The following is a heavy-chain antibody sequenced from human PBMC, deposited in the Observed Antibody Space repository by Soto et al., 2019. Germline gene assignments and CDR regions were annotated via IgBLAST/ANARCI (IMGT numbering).Heavy chain of an antibody. J-gene: IGHJ4*02. CDR1: GFSLRTNGVG. CDR2: IYWDDDK. V-gene: IGHV2-5*02. Sequence: QITLKESGPTLVKPTQTLTLTCTFSGFSLRTNGVGVGWIRQPPGKALEWLALIYWDDDKRYSPSLKSRLTITKDTSKNQVVLTMTNVDPVDTATYYCVHRRGAPGHFDSWGQGTLVTVSS. CDR3: VHRRGAPGHFDS. D-gene: IGHD2-2*01.